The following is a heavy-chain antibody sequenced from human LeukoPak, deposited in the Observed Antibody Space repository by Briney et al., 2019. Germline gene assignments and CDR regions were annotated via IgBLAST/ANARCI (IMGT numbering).Heavy chain of an antibody. Sequence: SETLSLTCAVYGGSFSGYYWSWIRQPPGKGLEWIGEINHSGSTNYNPSLKSRVTISVDTSKNQFSLKLSSVTAADTAVYYCARGVGSSSRYYCYGMDVWGQGTTVTVSS. D-gene: IGHD6-13*01. CDR3: ARGVGSSSRYYCYGMDV. CDR1: GGSFSGYY. J-gene: IGHJ6*02. V-gene: IGHV4-34*01. CDR2: INHSGST.